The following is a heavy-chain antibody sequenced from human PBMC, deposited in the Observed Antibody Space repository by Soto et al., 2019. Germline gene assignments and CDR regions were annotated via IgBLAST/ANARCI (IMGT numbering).Heavy chain of an antibody. CDR2: INPNSGGT. V-gene: IGHV1-2*04. CDR1: GYTFTGYY. J-gene: IGHJ6*02. Sequence: ASVKVSCKASGYTFTGYYMHWVRQAPGQGLEWMGWINPNSGGTNYAQKFQGWVTMTRDTSISTAYMELSRLRSDDPAVYYCARLDLVDFYGMDVWGQGTTVTVSS. D-gene: IGHD1-26*01. CDR3: ARLDLVDFYGMDV.